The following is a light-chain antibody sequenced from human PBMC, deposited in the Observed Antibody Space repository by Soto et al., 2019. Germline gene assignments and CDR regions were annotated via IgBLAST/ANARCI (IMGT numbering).Light chain of an antibody. CDR2: FTS. CDR1: SGSVSTSHY. J-gene: IGLJ3*02. Sequence: QAVVTQEPSFSVSPGTTVTLTCGLSSGSVSTSHYPNWYRQTPGQAPRPLIYFTSIRSSGVPGRFSGSILGNKAALTITGDQADDESDYYCVLYMGSGYWVFGGGTKVTVL. V-gene: IGLV8-61*01. CDR3: VLYMGSGYWV.